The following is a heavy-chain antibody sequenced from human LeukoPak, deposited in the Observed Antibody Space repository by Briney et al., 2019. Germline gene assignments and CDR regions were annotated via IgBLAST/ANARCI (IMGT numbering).Heavy chain of an antibody. CDR3: AKESRARGTYYFDC. V-gene: IGHV3-23*01. CDR1: GFTFSTYA. CDR2: ISGSGGSA. D-gene: IGHD1-14*01. J-gene: IGHJ4*02. Sequence: GGSLRLSCAASGFTFSTYAMSWVRQAPGKGLEWVSGISGSGGSAYYADSVKGRFTISRDISKNTLYLQMNSLRAEDTAVYYCAKESRARGTYYFDCWGQGTLVTVSS.